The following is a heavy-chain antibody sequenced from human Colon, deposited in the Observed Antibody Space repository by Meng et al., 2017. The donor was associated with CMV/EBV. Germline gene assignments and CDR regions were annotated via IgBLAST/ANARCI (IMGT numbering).Heavy chain of an antibody. J-gene: IGHJ4*02. Sequence: SGFISSDQGRHWVRQAPSKGLEWVAVVSDNGGTKYYAESMKGRFTISRDNSKKIMYLQMDSLRAEDTAVYYCTREPRPYSGSYHFDYWGQGTLVTVSS. CDR3: TREPRPYSGSYHFDY. CDR2: VSDNGGTK. CDR1: GFISSDQG. D-gene: IGHD1-26*01. V-gene: IGHV3-30*03.